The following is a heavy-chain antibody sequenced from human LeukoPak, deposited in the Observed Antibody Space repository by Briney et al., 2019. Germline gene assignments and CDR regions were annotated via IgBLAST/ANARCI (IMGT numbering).Heavy chain of an antibody. CDR2: IYTSGNA. J-gene: IGHJ4*02. CDR1: GDSIINDY. V-gene: IGHV4-4*07. D-gene: IGHD1-26*01. CDR3: ARENSGTYIFDC. Sequence: SETLSLTCTVSGDSIINDYWSWIRQPAGKGLEWIGRIYTSGNANYSPSLKSRVTMSLDTSKNQFSLKLSSVTAADTAFYYCARENSGTYIFDCWGQGTLVTASS.